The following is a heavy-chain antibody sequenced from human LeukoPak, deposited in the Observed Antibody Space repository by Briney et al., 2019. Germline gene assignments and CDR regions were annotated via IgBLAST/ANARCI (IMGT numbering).Heavy chain of an antibody. Sequence: ASVKVSCKASGYTFTGYYMHWVRQAPGQGLEWMGWISAYNGNTNYAQKLQGRVTMTRDTSTSTVYMELSSLRSEDTAVYYCARARSVITMVRGVIIPNTYYFDYWGQGTLVTVSS. CDR3: ARARSVITMVRGVIIPNTYYFDY. D-gene: IGHD3-10*01. V-gene: IGHV1-18*04. CDR2: ISAYNGNT. J-gene: IGHJ4*02. CDR1: GYTFTGYY.